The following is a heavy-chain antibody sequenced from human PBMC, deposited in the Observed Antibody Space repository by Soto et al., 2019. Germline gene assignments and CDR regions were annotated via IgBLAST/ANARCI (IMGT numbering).Heavy chain of an antibody. CDR2: IYHSGST. D-gene: IGHD5-18*01. CDR3: ARDRLMATAGTARHYFGLDV. CDR1: GGSMSRYY. Sequence: SETLSLTCTVSGGSMSRYYWAWIRQPPGKGLEWIGYIYHSGSTYYNPSLKSRVTISVDRSKNQFSLKLSSVTAADTAVYYCARDRLMATAGTARHYFGLDVWGQGTTVTVSS. J-gene: IGHJ6*02. V-gene: IGHV4-59*12.